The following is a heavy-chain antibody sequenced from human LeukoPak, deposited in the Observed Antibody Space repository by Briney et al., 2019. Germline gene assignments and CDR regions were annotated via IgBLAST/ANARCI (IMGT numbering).Heavy chain of an antibody. J-gene: IGHJ4*02. V-gene: IGHV4-59*08. CDR3: ARHNADSSCPLEPFDY. CDR1: GGSISSYY. Sequence: SETLSLTCTVYGGSISSYYWSWIRQPPGKGLEWIGYIYYSGSTKYNPSLKSRVTISVDTSNNQFSLRLTSVTAADTAVYYCARHNADSSCPLEPFDYWGQGTLVTVSS. CDR2: IYYSGST. D-gene: IGHD3-22*01.